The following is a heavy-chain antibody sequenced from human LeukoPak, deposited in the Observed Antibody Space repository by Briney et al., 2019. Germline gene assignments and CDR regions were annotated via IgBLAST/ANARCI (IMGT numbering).Heavy chain of an antibody. D-gene: IGHD2-15*01. V-gene: IGHV1-2*02. J-gene: IGHJ4*02. CDR3: ARGDDIVPDY. CDR1: VYNFAAYY. Sequence: ASLKGSCKASVYNFAAYYMHWVRHTPGQRLEWMAWIKHNSGNTNYAKKFQGRVTMTRDTSINTAYIELRRLRSDDTAVYHCARGDDIVPDYWGQGTLVTVSS. CDR2: IKHNSGNT.